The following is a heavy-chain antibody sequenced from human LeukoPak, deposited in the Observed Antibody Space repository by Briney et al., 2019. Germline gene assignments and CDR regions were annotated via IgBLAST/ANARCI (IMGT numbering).Heavy chain of an antibody. V-gene: IGHV4-4*07. J-gene: IGHJ4*02. Sequence: PSETLSLTCTVSGGSISSYYWSWIRQPPGKGLEWIGRIYTSGSTNYNPSLKSRVTMSVDTSKNQFSLKLSPVTAADTAVYYCARVIVGVTTYYFDYWGQGTLVTVSS. CDR2: IYTSGST. CDR3: ARVIVGVTTYYFDY. D-gene: IGHD1-26*01. CDR1: GGSISSYY.